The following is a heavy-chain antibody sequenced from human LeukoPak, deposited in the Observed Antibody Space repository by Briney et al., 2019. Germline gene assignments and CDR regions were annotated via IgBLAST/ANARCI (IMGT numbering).Heavy chain of an antibody. J-gene: IGHJ4*02. CDR1: GGSFSGYY. CDR2: ISHSGST. D-gene: IGHD3-16*02. Sequence: SETLSLTCAVYGGSFSGYYWSWIRQPPGKGLEWIGEISHSGSTNYNPSLKSRVTISVDTSKNQFSLKLSSVTAADTAVYYCARGMVYVWGGYRSRFDYWGQGTLVTVSS. V-gene: IGHV4-34*01. CDR3: ARGMVYVWGGYRSRFDY.